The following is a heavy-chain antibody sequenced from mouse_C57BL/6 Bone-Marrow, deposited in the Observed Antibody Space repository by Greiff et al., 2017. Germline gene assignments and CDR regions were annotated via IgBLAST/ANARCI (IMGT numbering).Heavy chain of an antibody. Sequence: VQLQQSGAELMKPGASVKLSCKATGYTFTGYWIAWVKQRPGHGLEWIGEIFPGSGSTNYNEKVKGKATFSADTSSNTAYMQLSSLTTEDSAIYYCARGLPYCFAYWGQGTTLTVSS. CDR3: ARGLPYCFAY. V-gene: IGHV1-9*01. CDR2: IFPGSGST. J-gene: IGHJ2*01. CDR1: GYTFTGYW. D-gene: IGHD2-2*01.